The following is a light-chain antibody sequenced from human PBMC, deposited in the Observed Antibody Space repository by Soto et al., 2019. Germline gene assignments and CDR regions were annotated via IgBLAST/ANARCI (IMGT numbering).Light chain of an antibody. CDR3: QQRSNSIT. V-gene: IGKV1-5*01. J-gene: IGKJ5*01. Sequence: DIQMTQSPSTLSGSLGDRVTITCRASQTISSWLAWYQQKPGKAPKLLIYAASTLENGVPLRFSGNGSGTEFTLTISSLEPEDFAVYYCQQRSNSITFGQGTRLEI. CDR1: QTISSW. CDR2: AAS.